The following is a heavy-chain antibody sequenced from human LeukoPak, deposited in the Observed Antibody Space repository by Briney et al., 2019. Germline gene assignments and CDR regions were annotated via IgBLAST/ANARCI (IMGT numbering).Heavy chain of an antibody. D-gene: IGHD2-21*02. J-gene: IGHJ4*02. Sequence: GGSLRLSCAASGFTFSSYGMHWVRQAPGKGLEWVAVIWYDGSNKYYADSVKGRFTISRDNSKNTLYLQMNSLRAEDTAVYYCARDPSRHCGGDCSFDYWGQGTQVTVSS. CDR2: IWYDGSNK. CDR1: GFTFSSYG. CDR3: ARDPSRHCGGDCSFDY. V-gene: IGHV3-33*01.